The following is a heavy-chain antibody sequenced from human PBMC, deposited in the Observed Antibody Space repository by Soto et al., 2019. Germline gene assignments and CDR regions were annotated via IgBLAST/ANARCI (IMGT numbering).Heavy chain of an antibody. J-gene: IGHJ4*02. CDR1: EFTFSNYA. CDR3: AKIIAAAGLYFDY. Sequence: GGSLRLSCASSEFTFSNYAMSWVRQAPGKGLEWVSAISGSGGSTYYADSVKGRFTISRDNSKNTLFLQMNNLRAEDTAVYYCAKIIAAAGLYFDYWGQGTLVTVSS. CDR2: ISGSGGST. V-gene: IGHV3-23*01. D-gene: IGHD6-13*01.